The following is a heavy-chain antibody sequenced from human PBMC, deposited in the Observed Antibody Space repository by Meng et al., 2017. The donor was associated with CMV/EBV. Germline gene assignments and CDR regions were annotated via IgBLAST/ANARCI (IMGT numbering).Heavy chain of an antibody. CDR3: AREPGRRAFDI. J-gene: IGHJ3*02. CDR2: IIPILGIA. V-gene: IGHV1-69*04. D-gene: IGHD1-1*01. Sequence: SVKVSCKASGGTFSSYTISWVRQAPGQGLEWMGRIIPILGIANYAQKFQGRVTITADKSTSTAYKELSSLRSEDTAVHYCAREPGRRAFDIWGQGTMVTVSS. CDR1: GGTFSSYT.